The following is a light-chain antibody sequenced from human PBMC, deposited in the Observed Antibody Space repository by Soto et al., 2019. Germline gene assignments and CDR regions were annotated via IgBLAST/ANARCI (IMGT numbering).Light chain of an antibody. V-gene: IGKV1-5*03. CDR1: QSISSW. CDR3: QQYDSYPRT. Sequence: DIQMTQSPSTLSASVGDRVTITCRASQSISSWLAWYQQKPGKAPKVLIYKASSLESGVPSRFSGSGSGTEFTLTISSLQPDDFGTYYCQQYDSYPRTFGKGTRVEI. CDR2: KAS. J-gene: IGKJ1*01.